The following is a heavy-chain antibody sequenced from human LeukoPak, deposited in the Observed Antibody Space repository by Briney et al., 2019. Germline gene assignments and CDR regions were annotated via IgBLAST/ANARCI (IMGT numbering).Heavy chain of an antibody. V-gene: IGHV1-18*01. J-gene: IGHJ4*02. Sequence: ASVKVSCKASGYTFTNYGISWVRQAPGQALEWMGWISSYYGNTNYAQRLQGRVTMTTDTSTSTAYMELRSLRSDDTAVYYCAQFQWELRGFDYWGQGTLVTVSS. CDR1: GYTFTNYG. D-gene: IGHD1-26*01. CDR2: ISSYYGNT. CDR3: AQFQWELRGFDY.